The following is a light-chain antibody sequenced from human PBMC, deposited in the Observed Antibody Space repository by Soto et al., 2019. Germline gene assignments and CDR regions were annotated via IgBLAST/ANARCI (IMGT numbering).Light chain of an antibody. V-gene: IGKV1-6*01. CDR3: LQDYNYPLT. J-gene: IGKJ4*01. CDR1: QDIRSD. CDR2: AAS. Sequence: AIQMTQFPSSLSASVGDRVTITCRASQDIRSDLGWYQQRPGKAPNLLISAASNLQGGVPSRFSGSGSGTDFTLTISSLQPEDFATYYCLQDYNYPLTFGGGTKVDIK.